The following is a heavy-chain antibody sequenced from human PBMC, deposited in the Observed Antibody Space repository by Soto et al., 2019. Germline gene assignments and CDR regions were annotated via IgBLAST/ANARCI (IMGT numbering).Heavy chain of an antibody. D-gene: IGHD6-19*01. J-gene: IGHJ4*02. Sequence: ASVKVSCKASGYTFTSYGISWVRQAPGQGLEWMGWSSAYNGNTNYAQKLQGRVTMTTDASTSTAYMELRSPRSDDTAVYYCARGDSSGWSMYYFDYWGQGNLVTVSX. V-gene: IGHV1-18*01. CDR1: GYTFTSYG. CDR3: ARGDSSGWSMYYFDY. CDR2: SSAYNGNT.